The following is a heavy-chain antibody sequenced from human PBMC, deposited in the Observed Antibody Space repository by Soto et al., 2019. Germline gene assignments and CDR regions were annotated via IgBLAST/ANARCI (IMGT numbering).Heavy chain of an antibody. CDR3: AREHNWNFAFDY. CDR1: GYTFTSYA. D-gene: IGHD1-7*01. CDR2: INAGNGNT. J-gene: IGHJ4*02. Sequence: ASVKVSCKASGYTFTSYAMHWVRQAPGQRLEWMGWINAGNGNTKYAQKFQGRVTITRDTSASTAYMELSSLRSEDTAVYYCAREHNWNFAFDYWGQGTLVTVSS. V-gene: IGHV1-3*01.